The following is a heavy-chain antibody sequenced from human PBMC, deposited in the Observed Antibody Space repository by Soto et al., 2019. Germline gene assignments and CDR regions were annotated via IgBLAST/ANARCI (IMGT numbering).Heavy chain of an antibody. D-gene: IGHD3-22*01. CDR1: GGTPSNSA. J-gene: IGHJ6*02. CDR3: AGCRIVVVGSRAYYGMDV. CDR2: IIPVFGLV. V-gene: IGHV1-69*01. Sequence: QVHLLLQSGAEVKNPGSSVKVSCKASGGTPSNSAISWVRQAPGQGLEWLGGIIPVFGLVKYAQNFQGRVTITADESTNTAYMELSSLRPEDTAADYCAGCRIVVVGSRAYYGMDVWGQGTTVTVSS.